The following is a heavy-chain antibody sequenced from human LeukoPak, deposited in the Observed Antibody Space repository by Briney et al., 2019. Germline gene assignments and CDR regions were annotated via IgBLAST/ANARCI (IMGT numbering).Heavy chain of an antibody. D-gene: IGHD5-24*01. CDR1: GFTFSSYW. Sequence: GGSLRLSCAASGFTFSSYWMHWVRQAPGKGLVWVSRINSDGSGTSYADSVKGRFTISRDNAKNTLYLQMNSLRAEDTAVYYCARETSLRDGYNLQAFDIWGQGTMVTVSS. V-gene: IGHV3-74*01. J-gene: IGHJ3*02. CDR2: INSDGSGT. CDR3: ARETSLRDGYNLQAFDI.